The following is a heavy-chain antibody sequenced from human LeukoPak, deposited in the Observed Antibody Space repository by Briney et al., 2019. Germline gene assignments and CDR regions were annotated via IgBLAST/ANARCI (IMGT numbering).Heavy chain of an antibody. CDR1: GFTFSSYS. V-gene: IGHV3-48*01. CDR3: ARGVSDYYDSSGYYSAGGAFDI. J-gene: IGHJ3*02. D-gene: IGHD3-22*01. CDR2: ISSSSSTI. Sequence: GGSLRLSCAASGFTFSSYSMNWVRQAPGKGLEWVSYISSSSSTIYYADSVKGRFTISRDNAKNSLYLQMNSLRAEDTAVYYCARGVSDYYDSSGYYSAGGAFDIWGQGTMVTVPS.